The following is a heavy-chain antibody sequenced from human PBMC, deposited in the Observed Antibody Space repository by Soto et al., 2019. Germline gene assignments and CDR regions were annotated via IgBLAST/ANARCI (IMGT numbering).Heavy chain of an antibody. CDR2: IIPIFGTA. J-gene: IGHJ4*02. CDR1: GGTFSSYA. Sequence: SVKVSCKASGGTFSSYAISWVRQAPGQGLEWMGGIIPIFGTANYAQKFQGRVTITADESTSTAYMELSSLRSEDTAVYYCATDYYDSSGYAVTLFFWGQGTLVTVSS. CDR3: ATDYYDSSGYAVTLFF. V-gene: IGHV1-69*13. D-gene: IGHD3-22*01.